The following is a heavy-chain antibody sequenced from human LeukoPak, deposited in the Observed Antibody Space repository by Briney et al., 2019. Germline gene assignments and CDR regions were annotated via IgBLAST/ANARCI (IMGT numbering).Heavy chain of an antibody. CDR1: GFTFSSYW. Sequence: PGGSLRLSCAASGFTFSSYWMTWVRQAPGKGLEWAANIKEDGSEKYYVDSVKGRCTISRDNAKNSVFLQMNSLRVEDTAVYYCARHRSGAYFDDWGQGTLVTVSS. D-gene: IGHD1-26*01. CDR3: ARHRSGAYFDD. V-gene: IGHV3-7*04. J-gene: IGHJ4*02. CDR2: IKEDGSEK.